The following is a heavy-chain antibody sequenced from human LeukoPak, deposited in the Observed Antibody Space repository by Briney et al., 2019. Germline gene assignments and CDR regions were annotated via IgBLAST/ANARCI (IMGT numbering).Heavy chain of an antibody. CDR3: ARDLEGVTIFGVVPFFDY. Sequence: GASVKVSCKASVGTFSSYAISWVRQAPGQGLEWMGRIIPIFGIANYAQKFQGRVTITADKSTSTAYMELSSLRSEDTAVYYCARDLEGVTIFGVVPFFDYWGQGTLVTVSS. CDR2: IIPIFGIA. J-gene: IGHJ4*02. D-gene: IGHD3-3*01. V-gene: IGHV1-69*04. CDR1: VGTFSSYA.